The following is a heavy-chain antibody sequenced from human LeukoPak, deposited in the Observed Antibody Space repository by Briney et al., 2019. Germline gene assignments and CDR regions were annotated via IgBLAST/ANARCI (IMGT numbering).Heavy chain of an antibody. J-gene: IGHJ1*01. D-gene: IGHD6-19*01. V-gene: IGHV3-74*01. CDR2: IKSDGSGT. CDR1: GFTFSSHW. CDR3: ARDLFFSDAGYSSGWRAEYFHH. Sequence: GGSLRLSCAASGFTFSSHWMHWVRQAPGKGLVWVSHIKSDGSGTSYADSVKGRFTISRDNAKNTLYLQMNSLRAEDTAVYYCARDLFFSDAGYSSGWRAEYFHHWGQGTLVTVSS.